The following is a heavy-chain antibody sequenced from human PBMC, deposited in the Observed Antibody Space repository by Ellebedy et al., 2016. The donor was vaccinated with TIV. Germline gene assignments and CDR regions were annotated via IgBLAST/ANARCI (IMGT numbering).Heavy chain of an antibody. D-gene: IGHD6-13*01. V-gene: IGHV3-30-3*01. CDR1: GFSYSTYT. J-gene: IGHJ4*02. Sequence: PGGSLRLSCAVSGFSYSTYTMQWVRPAPGKGLEWVAALSYDGHNKYYAGSVRGRFTVSADKSKNTVYLQMDSLRPEDTAVYFCASEFSSSWFTDWGQGTLVTVSS. CDR2: LSYDGHNK. CDR3: ASEFSSSWFTD.